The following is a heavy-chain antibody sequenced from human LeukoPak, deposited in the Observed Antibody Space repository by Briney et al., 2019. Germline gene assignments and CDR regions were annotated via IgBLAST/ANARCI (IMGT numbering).Heavy chain of an antibody. J-gene: IGHJ6*03. D-gene: IGHD5-18*01. CDR3: ARDLGYSSAYYYYYMDV. V-gene: IGHV4-4*07. CDR2: IYTSGST. Sequence: PSETLSLTCTVSGGSISSYYWSWIRQPAGKGLEWIGRIYTSGSTNYNPSLKSRVTMSVDTSKNQYSLKLSSMTAADTAVYYCARDLGYSSAYYYYYMDVWGKGTTVTVSS. CDR1: GGSISSYY.